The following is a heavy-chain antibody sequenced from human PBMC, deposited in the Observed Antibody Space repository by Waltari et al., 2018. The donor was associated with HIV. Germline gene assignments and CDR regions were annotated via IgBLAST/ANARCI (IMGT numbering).Heavy chain of an antibody. D-gene: IGHD3-10*01. V-gene: IGHV1-69*08. CDR3: ATPAAKGTWFAS. CDR2: GWMGRSLPSLGAP. CDR1: GVTSNTFT. J-gene: IGHJ5*01. Sequence: QVRLVQSGDEVRKSGSSVKISCEAFGVTSNTFTVNLVRQAPGEGLGWVGRLGWMGRSLPSLGAPAYSQRLRGRVTLSADTATNTAFLQLSSLRSDDTAVYYCATPAAKGTWFASWGKGSQIIVSS.